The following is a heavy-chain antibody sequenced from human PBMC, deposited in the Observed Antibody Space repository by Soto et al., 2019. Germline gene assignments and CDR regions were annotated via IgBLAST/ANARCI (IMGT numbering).Heavy chain of an antibody. CDR2: ISTYNGDT. J-gene: IGHJ6*02. V-gene: IGHV1-18*01. CDR3: ASQVSWPYYYYGLDV. D-gene: IGHD6-13*01. CDR1: GYTFTTSG. Sequence: QVQLVQSGPEVRKPGASVKVSCEASGYTFTTSGISWVRQVPGQGLEWMGWISTYNGDTNSAQNFQGRVLMTADTSXXTAYMELMSLKSDDTAVYYCASQVSWPYYYYGLDVWGQGTTVTVSS.